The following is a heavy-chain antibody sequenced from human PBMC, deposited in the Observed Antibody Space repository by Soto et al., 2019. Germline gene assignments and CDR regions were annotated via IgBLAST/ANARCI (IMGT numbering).Heavy chain of an antibody. J-gene: IGHJ6*04. CDR3: ARDHKGGYYYYGMDV. CDR2: ISSSGSTI. CDR1: GFTFSSYE. Sequence: PGVSLRLSCLVSGFTFSSYEMNWVRQAPGKGLEWVSYISSSGSTIYYADSVKGRFTISRDNAKNSLYLQMNSLRAEDTAVYYCARDHKGGYYYYGMDVWGKGTTVTVSS. V-gene: IGHV3-48*03.